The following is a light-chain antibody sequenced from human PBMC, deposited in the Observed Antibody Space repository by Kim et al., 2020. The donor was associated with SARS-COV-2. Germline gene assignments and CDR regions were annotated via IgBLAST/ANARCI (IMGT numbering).Light chain of an antibody. J-gene: IGLJ2*01. V-gene: IGLV3-1*01. CDR1: KLGDKY. CDR3: QAWGTRTVV. Sequence: SYELTQPPSVSMSPGQTASITCSGDKLGDKYAYWYQQKPGQSPVLVIYEDTKRPSGIPERFSASNSENTATLTISGTQAIDEADYYCQAWGTRTVVFGGGTKLTVL. CDR2: EDT.